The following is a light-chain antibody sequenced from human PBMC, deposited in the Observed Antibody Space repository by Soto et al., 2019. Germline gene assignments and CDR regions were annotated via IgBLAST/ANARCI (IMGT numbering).Light chain of an antibody. J-gene: IGLJ3*02. CDR2: RNN. CDR3: ASWDGSLSGWV. V-gene: IGLV1-47*01. Sequence: QSVLTQPPSASGTPGQRVTISCSGSSSNIGTKYVYWYQQLTGTAPKLLIYRNNQRPSGVPDRFSGSKSGTSASLTISGLRSEDEADYYCASWDGSLSGWVFGGGTQLTVL. CDR1: SSNIGTKY.